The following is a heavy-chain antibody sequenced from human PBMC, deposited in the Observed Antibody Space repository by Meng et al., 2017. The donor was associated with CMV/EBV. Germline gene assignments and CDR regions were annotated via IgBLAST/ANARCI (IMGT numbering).Heavy chain of an antibody. D-gene: IGHD4-11*01. CDR1: GFTFSSYW. J-gene: IGHJ6*02. Sequence: GESLKISCAASGFTFSSYWMSWVRQAPGKGLEWVANIKQDGSEKYYVDSVKGRFTISRDNAKNSLYLQMNSLRAEDTAVYYCASCINYRGLYYYYYYGMDVWGQGTTVTVSS. V-gene: IGHV3-7*01. CDR2: IKQDGSEK. CDR3: ASCINYRGLYYYYYYGMDV.